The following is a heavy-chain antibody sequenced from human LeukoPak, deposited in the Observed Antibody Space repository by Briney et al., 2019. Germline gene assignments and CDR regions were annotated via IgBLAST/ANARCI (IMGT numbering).Heavy chain of an antibody. J-gene: IGHJ4*02. V-gene: IGHV3-48*04. D-gene: IGHD2-2*01. CDR1: GFTVSSNY. Sequence: GGSLRLSCAASGFTVSSNYMSWVRQAPGKGLEWVSFISSSSTTIYYADSVKGRFTISRDNAKNSLYLQMNTLRVEDTAVYYCARDLSNYAGNYWGQGTLVTVSS. CDR3: ARDLSNYAGNY. CDR2: ISSSSTTI.